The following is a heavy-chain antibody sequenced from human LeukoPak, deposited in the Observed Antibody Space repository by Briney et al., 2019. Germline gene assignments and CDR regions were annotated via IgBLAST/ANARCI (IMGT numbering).Heavy chain of an antibody. V-gene: IGHV4-59*01. J-gene: IGHJ4*02. CDR2: SYHRGST. CDR3: AREHSWGDFDY. D-gene: IGHD2-15*01. CDR1: GGSISSYF. Sequence: SETLSLTCTVSGGSISSYFWSWIRQAPGKGLDWIGFSYHRGSTNYNPSLKSRVTISVDTSKNQFSLKLSSVTAADTAVYYCAREHSWGDFDYWGQGTLVTVSS.